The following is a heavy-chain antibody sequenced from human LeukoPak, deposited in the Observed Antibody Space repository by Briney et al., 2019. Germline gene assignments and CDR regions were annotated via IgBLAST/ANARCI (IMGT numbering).Heavy chain of an antibody. Sequence: GGSLRLSCAASEFTFSSYVMAWVRQAPGKGLEWVSTITHGGGTYYADSVKGRFTISRDNSKNTLYLQMNSLRAEDTAVYYCAKDKRTQKRYGDYDYWGQGTLVTVSS. D-gene: IGHD4-17*01. V-gene: IGHV3-23*01. J-gene: IGHJ4*02. CDR1: EFTFSSYV. CDR3: AKDKRTQKRYGDYDY. CDR2: ITHGGGT.